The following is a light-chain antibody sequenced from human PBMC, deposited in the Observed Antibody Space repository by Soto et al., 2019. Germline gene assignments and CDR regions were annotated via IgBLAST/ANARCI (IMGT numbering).Light chain of an antibody. Sequence: EIVMTQSPATLSVSPGERATLSCRASQSVSTYLAWYQQKPGQAPRLLIYGASTRAIGIPARFSGSGSGTEFTLTISSLQSEDFAVYYCQQYNNWPLTFGPGTKMDIK. J-gene: IGKJ3*01. CDR3: QQYNNWPLT. V-gene: IGKV3-15*01. CDR2: GAS. CDR1: QSVSTY.